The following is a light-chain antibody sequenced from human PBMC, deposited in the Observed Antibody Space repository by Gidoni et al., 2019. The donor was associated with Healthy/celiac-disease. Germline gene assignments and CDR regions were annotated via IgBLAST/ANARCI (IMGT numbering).Light chain of an antibody. CDR2: GNS. Sequence: QSVLTQPPSVSGAPGQRVTLSCTGSSSNIGAGYDVHWYQQLPGTAPKLLIYGNSNRPSGVPDRFSGSKSGTSASLAITGLQAEDEADYYWQSYDSSLSGYVVFGGGTKLTVL. J-gene: IGLJ2*01. CDR1: SSNIGAGYD. V-gene: IGLV1-40*01. CDR3: QSYDSSLSGYVV.